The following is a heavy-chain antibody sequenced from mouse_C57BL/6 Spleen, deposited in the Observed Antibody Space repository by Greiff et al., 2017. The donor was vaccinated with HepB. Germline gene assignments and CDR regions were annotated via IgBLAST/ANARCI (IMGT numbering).Heavy chain of an antibody. CDR1: GFTFSDYG. D-gene: IGHD2-3*01. Sequence: EVQLVESGGGLVKPGGSLKLSCAASGFTFSDYGMHWVRQDPEKGLEWVAYISSGSSTIYYADTVKGRFTISRDHAKHTLFLQMTSLRSEDTAMYYCARPIYDGYYGDAMDYWGQGTSVTVSS. CDR3: ARPIYDGYYGDAMDY. V-gene: IGHV5-17*01. CDR2: ISSGSSTI. J-gene: IGHJ4*01.